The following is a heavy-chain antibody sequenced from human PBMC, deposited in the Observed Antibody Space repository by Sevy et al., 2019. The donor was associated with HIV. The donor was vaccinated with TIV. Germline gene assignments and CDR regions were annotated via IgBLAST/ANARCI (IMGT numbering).Heavy chain of an antibody. CDR3: AKAGGINWFYYYYGMDV. CDR1: GVTFSDYA. CDR2: IGGFGDKT. J-gene: IGHJ6*02. V-gene: IGHV3-23*01. D-gene: IGHD1-1*01. Sequence: GGSLRLSCAVSGVTFSDYAMSWVRQAPGKGLEWVSFIGGFGDKTYYEASGRGRFTISGANSKDTLHLQMNSLRAEDTAVYYCAKAGGINWFYYYYGMDVWGQGTTVTVSS.